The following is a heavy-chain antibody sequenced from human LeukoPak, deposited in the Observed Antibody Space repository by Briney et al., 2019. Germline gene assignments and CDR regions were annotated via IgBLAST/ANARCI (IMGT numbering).Heavy chain of an antibody. CDR1: GVTLSTYA. J-gene: IGHJ4*02. D-gene: IGHD1-7*01. V-gene: IGHV3-7*01. CDR3: PRDSNYAGREFDY. CDR2: IDRDGSEK. Sequence: GGSLRLSCAASGVTLSTYAMSWARQAPGKGLEWVANIDRDGSEKNYVDSVKGRFTISKDNTKNSLYLQMNSLRVEDTAVYYCPRDSNYAGREFDYWGQGILVTVSS.